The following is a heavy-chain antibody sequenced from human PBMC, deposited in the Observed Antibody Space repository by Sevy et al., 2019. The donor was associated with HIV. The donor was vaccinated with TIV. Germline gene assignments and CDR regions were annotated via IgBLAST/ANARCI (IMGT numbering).Heavy chain of an antibody. V-gene: IGHV4-61*01. CDR2: SYYSGST. J-gene: IGHJ6*02. Sequence: SETLTLTCTVSGGSVSSGSYYWSWIRQPPGKGLEWIGDSYYSGSTNYNPSLKSRVTISVDTSKNQFSLKLSSVTAADTAVYYCARVGGTFYYYGMDVWGQGTTVTVSS. D-gene: IGHD1-26*01. CDR3: ARVGGTFYYYGMDV. CDR1: GGSVSSGSYY.